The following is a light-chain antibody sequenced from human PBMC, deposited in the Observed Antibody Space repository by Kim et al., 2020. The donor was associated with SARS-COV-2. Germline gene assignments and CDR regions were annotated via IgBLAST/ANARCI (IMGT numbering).Light chain of an antibody. CDR1: SSNIGAGYD. J-gene: IGLJ3*02. CDR3: QSYDSSLSDPRV. CDR2: GNS. Sequence: QSVLTQLPSVSRAPGQRVTISCTGRSSNIGAGYDVHWYQQLPGTAPKLLIYGNSNRPSGVPDRFSGSKSGTSASLAITGRQAEDEADYSCQSYDSSLSDPRVCGGGTQLTVL. V-gene: IGLV1-40*01.